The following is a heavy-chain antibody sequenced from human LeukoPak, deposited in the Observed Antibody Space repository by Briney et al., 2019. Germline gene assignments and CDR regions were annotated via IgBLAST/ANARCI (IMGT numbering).Heavy chain of an antibody. CDR3: ASQGHSSSSFDY. Sequence: KPSETLSLTCAVYGGSFSGYYWSWIRQPPGKGLEWIGYIYYSGSTNYNPSLKSRVTISVDTSKNQFSLKLSSVTAADTAVYYCASQGHSSSSFDYWGQGTLVTVSS. J-gene: IGHJ4*02. CDR1: GGSFSGYY. CDR2: IYYSGST. D-gene: IGHD6-6*01. V-gene: IGHV4-59*08.